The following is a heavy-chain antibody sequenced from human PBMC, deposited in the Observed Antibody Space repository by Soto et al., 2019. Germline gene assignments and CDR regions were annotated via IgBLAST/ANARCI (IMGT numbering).Heavy chain of an antibody. Sequence: QVQLQESGPGLVKPSDTLSHTCAVSGYSISSSNWWGWIRQPPGKGLEWIGYIYYSGSTYYNPSLKSRGXTXVXXSKNQFSLKLSSVTAVDTAVYYCASQNGVLEACDIWGQGTMVTVSS. V-gene: IGHV4-28*01. CDR3: ASQNGVLEACDI. J-gene: IGHJ3*02. D-gene: IGHD4-17*01. CDR2: IYYSGST. CDR1: GYSISSSNW.